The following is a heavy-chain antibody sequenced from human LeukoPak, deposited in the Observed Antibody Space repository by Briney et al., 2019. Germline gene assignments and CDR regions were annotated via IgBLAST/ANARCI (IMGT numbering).Heavy chain of an antibody. V-gene: IGHV3-7*05. J-gene: IGHJ4*02. CDR1: RFTFSIYW. CDR2: IKQEGSEK. CDR3: AREGGYGGVFDY. D-gene: IGHD5-12*01. Sequence: GGSHRLSCAASRFTFSIYWMTSVRQAPGKGLECVANIKQEGSEKYYVGSVKGRFTISRDNTKNSLYLQMTSLRAEDTAVYYCAREGGYGGVFDYWGQGTLVTVSS.